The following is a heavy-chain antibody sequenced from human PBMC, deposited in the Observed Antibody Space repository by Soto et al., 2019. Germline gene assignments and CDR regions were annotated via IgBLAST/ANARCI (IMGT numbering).Heavy chain of an antibody. CDR1: GASISGFY. Sequence: PSGTLSLTGTVSGASISGFYWSWIRKSAGKGRECSGGIYATGTTDCNPSLKSRVMMSVDPSQKQFSLKLTSVTAADTAVYYCVRDGPTTFRDWFDPWGQGISVTVSS. V-gene: IGHV4-4*07. CDR3: VRDGPTTFRDWFDP. D-gene: IGHD1-1*01. J-gene: IGHJ5*02. CDR2: IYATGTT.